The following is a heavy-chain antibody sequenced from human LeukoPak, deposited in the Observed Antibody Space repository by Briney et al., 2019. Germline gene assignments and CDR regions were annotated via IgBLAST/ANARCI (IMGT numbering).Heavy chain of an antibody. V-gene: IGHV7-4-1*02. D-gene: IGHD4-17*01. Sequence: ASVKVSCKASGYTFTSYAMNWVRQAPGQGLEWMGWINTNTGNPTYAQGFTGRFVFSLDTSVSTAYLQISSLKAEDTAVYYCASDKSTVSTFHFDYWGQGTLVTVSS. CDR3: ASDKSTVSTFHFDY. CDR2: INTNTGNP. CDR1: GYTFTSYA. J-gene: IGHJ4*02.